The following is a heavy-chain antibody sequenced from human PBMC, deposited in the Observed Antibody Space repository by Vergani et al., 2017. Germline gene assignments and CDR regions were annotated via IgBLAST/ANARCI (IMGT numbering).Heavy chain of an antibody. Sequence: EVQLVESGGGLVQPGGSLRLSCAASGFTFSSYEMNWVRQAPGKGLEWVSYISSSGSTIYYADSVKGRFTISRDNAKNSLYLQMNSLRAEDTAVYYCAKGSVYYDFWSGYGKRDYFDYWGQGTLVTVSS. J-gene: IGHJ4*02. D-gene: IGHD3-3*01. CDR3: AKGSVYYDFWSGYGKRDYFDY. CDR1: GFTFSSYE. CDR2: ISSSGSTI. V-gene: IGHV3-48*03.